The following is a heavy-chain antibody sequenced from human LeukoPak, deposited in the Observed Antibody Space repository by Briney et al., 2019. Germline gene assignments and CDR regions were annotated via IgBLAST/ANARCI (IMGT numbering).Heavy chain of an antibody. CDR2: ISSSGSTI. CDR3: ARQWGGDYSKWRYYYYYYMDV. Sequence: PGGSLRLSCAASGFTFSDYYMSWIRQAPGQGLGWVSYISSSGSTIYYADPVKGRFTISRDNAKNSLYLQMNSLRAEDTPVYYCARQWGGDYSKWRYYYYYYMDVWGKGTTVTVSS. CDR1: GFTFSDYY. V-gene: IGHV3-11*01. D-gene: IGHD4-11*01. J-gene: IGHJ6*03.